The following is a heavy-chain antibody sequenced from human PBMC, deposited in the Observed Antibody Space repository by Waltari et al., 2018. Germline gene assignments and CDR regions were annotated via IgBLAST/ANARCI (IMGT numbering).Heavy chain of an antibody. CDR3: ARGLGDPTDY. CDR1: GFTFSSYA. CDR2: ISYDGSNK. V-gene: IGHV3-30*01. J-gene: IGHJ4*02. Sequence: QVQLVESGGGVVQPGRSLRLSCAASGFTFSSYAMHWVRQAPGKGLEWVAVISYDGSNKYYADSVKGRFTISRDNSKNTLYLQMNSLRAEDTAVYYCARGLGDPTDYWGQGTLVTVSS. D-gene: IGHD3-16*01.